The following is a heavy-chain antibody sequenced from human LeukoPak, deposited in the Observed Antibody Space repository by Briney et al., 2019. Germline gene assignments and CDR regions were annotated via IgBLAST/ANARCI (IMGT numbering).Heavy chain of an antibody. V-gene: IGHV1-18*01. J-gene: IGHJ6*02. CDR2: ISAYNGNT. Sequence: ASVKVSCKASGYTFTSYGISWVRQAPGQGLEWMVWISAYNGNTNYAQKLQGRVTMTTDTSTSTAYMELRSLRSDDTAVYYCARERAPYYDFWSGYRLFYYYGMDVWGQGTTVTVSS. D-gene: IGHD3-3*01. CDR1: GYTFTSYG. CDR3: ARERAPYYDFWSGYRLFYYYGMDV.